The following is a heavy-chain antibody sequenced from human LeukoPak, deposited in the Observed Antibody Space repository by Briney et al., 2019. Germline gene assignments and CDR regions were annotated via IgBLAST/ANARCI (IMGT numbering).Heavy chain of an antibody. CDR3: ARELVVVAATEPAFDY. CDR1: GYTFTSYG. Sequence: ASVNVSCKASGYTFTSYGISWVRQAPGQGLEWMGWISAYNGNTNYAQKLQGRVTMTTDTSTSTAYMELRSLRSDDTAVYYCARELVVVAATEPAFDYWGQGTLVTVSS. D-gene: IGHD2-15*01. CDR2: ISAYNGNT. J-gene: IGHJ4*02. V-gene: IGHV1-18*01.